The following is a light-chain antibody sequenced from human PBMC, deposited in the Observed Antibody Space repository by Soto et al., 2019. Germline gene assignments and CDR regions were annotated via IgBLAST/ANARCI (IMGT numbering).Light chain of an antibody. Sequence: DIVMTLSPGTLRFSPGERATLSCRASQSVSSDLAWYHQKPGQAPRLLIYGASTRATGIPARFSGSGSGTEFTLTINSLQSEDFAVYYCPQYTNWPRTSGQGTKVDIK. CDR3: PQYTNWPRT. J-gene: IGKJ1*01. V-gene: IGKV3-15*01. CDR1: QSVSSD. CDR2: GAS.